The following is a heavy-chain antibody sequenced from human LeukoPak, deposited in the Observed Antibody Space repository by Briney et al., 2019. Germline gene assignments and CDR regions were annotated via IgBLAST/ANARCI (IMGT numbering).Heavy chain of an antibody. Sequence: PSGTLSLTCAVYGGSFSGYYWSWIRQPPGKGLEWIGEINHSGSTNYNPSLKSRVTISVDTSKNQFSLKLSSVTAADTAVYYCARSGPVGPYDYWGQGTLVTVSS. CDR3: ARSGPVGPYDY. V-gene: IGHV4-34*01. CDR1: GGSFSGYY. D-gene: IGHD1-26*01. CDR2: INHSGST. J-gene: IGHJ4*02.